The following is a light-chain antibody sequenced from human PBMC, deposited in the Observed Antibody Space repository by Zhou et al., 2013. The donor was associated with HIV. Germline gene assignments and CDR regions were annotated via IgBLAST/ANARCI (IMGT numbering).Light chain of an antibody. V-gene: IGKV1-5*03. J-gene: IGKJ2*01. CDR3: QQYNSYST. CDR1: QSISSW. Sequence: QLTQSPPSLSASVGDTVTITCRASQSISSWLAWYQQKPGKAPKLLIYKASSLESGVPSRFSGSGSGTEFTLTISSLQPDDFATYYCQQYNSYSTFGQGTKLEIK. CDR2: KAS.